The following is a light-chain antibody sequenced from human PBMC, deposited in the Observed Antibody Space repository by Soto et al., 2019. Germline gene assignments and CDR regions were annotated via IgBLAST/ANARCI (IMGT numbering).Light chain of an antibody. Sequence: QSALTQPASVSGSPGQSITISCTGTSSDVGGYNYVSWYQQHPGKAPKLMIYEVSNRPSWVSNRFSGSKLGNTASLTISGILAKEVDHYSCSSYTSSSTPYVFGTGTKLTV. CDR2: EVS. V-gene: IGLV2-14*01. J-gene: IGLJ1*01. CDR1: SSDVGGYNY. CDR3: SSYTSSSTPYV.